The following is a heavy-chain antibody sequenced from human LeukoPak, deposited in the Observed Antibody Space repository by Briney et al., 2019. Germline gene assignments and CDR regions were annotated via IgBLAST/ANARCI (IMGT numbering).Heavy chain of an antibody. Sequence: NTSETLSLTCTVSGGSISSYYWSWIRLPPGKGLEWIGYIYYTGATYYNPSLKSRVTISLDTSKNQFSLKLNSVTAADAAVYYCARAGYSYGTGYYFDYWGQGALVTVSS. CDR3: ARAGYSYGTGYYFDY. CDR2: IYYTGAT. V-gene: IGHV4-59*01. D-gene: IGHD5-18*01. J-gene: IGHJ4*02. CDR1: GGSISSYY.